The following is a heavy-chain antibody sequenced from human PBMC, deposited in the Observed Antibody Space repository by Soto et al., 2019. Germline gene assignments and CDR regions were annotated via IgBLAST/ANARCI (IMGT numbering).Heavy chain of an antibody. J-gene: IGHJ4*02. CDR2: IFPYTGDT. V-gene: IGHV1-18*04. CDR1: AYAFNTYT. CDR3: ARRGFCISRRLDY. Sequence: ASVKVSCKSSAYAFNTYTINCVRQAPGQGLEWMGSIFPYTGDTHYAQNLQGRFTMTRDTSTNTAYMELASLGSDDTAVYYCARRGFCISRRLDYWGQGTLVTVSS. D-gene: IGHD6-13*01.